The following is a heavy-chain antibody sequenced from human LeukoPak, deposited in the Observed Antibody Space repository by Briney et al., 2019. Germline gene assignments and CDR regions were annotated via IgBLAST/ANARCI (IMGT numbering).Heavy chain of an antibody. CDR3: ASFTDY. V-gene: IGHV3-48*02. Sequence: GGSLRLSCAASGFTFSSYSINWVRQAPGKGLEWVSYISGSSTTIYYADSVKGRFTISRDNAKNSLYLQMNSLRDEDTAVYYCASFTDYWGQGTLVTVSS. CDR1: GFTFSSYS. CDR2: ISGSSTTI. J-gene: IGHJ4*02.